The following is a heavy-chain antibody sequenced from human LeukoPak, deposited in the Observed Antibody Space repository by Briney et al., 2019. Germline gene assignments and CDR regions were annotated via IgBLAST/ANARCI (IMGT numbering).Heavy chain of an antibody. CDR1: GYTFTSYG. CDR2: INPNSGGT. D-gene: IGHD1-26*01. CDR3: ARVSSGSHFDY. V-gene: IGHV1-2*06. J-gene: IGHJ4*02. Sequence: ASVKVSCKASGYTFTSYGISWVRQAPGQGLEWMGRINPNSGGTNYAQKFQGRVTMTRDTSISTAYMELSRLRSDDTAVYYCARVSSGSHFDYWGQGTLVTVSS.